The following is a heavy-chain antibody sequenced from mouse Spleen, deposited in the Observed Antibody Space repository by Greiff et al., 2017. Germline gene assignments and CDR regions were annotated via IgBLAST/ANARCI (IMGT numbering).Heavy chain of an antibody. J-gene: IGHJ2*01. V-gene: IGHV5-16*01. CDR3: AREHYYFDY. CDR1: GFTFSDYY. CDR2: INYDGSST. Sequence: EVKLMESEGGLVQPGSSMKLSCTASGFTFSDYYMAWVRQVPEKGLEWVANINYDGSSTYYLDSLKSRFIISRDNAKNILYLQMSSLKSEDTATYYCAREHYYFDYWGQGTTLTVSS.